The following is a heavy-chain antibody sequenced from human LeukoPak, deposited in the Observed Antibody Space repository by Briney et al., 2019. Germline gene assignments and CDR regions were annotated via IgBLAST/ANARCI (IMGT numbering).Heavy chain of an antibody. CDR1: GYTFTDYD. D-gene: IGHD3-10*01. V-gene: IGHV1-8*01. CDR2: MNSNSGNT. CDR3: ARGRGGTVVRGYLDY. Sequence: GASVKVSCKASGYTFTDYDLMWVRQATGQGPEWMGWMNSNSGNTGYAQKFQGRVTMTRDTSINTAYMELHSLTSEDTAVYYCARGRGGTVVRGYLDYWGQGTLVTVSS. J-gene: IGHJ4*02.